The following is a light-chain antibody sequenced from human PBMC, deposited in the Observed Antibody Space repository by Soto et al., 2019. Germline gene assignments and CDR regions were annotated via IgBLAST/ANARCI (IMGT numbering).Light chain of an antibody. V-gene: IGKV3-15*01. CDR3: QQYGSSPGT. CDR1: QSVSYN. Sequence: DIVMTQSPATLSVSPGERVTLSCRASQSVSYNLAWYQQKPGQAPRLLIYGPSTRATGIPARFSGSGSGTEFTLSISNLQSEDSAVYYCQQYGSSPGTFGQGTKVDI. J-gene: IGKJ1*01. CDR2: GPS.